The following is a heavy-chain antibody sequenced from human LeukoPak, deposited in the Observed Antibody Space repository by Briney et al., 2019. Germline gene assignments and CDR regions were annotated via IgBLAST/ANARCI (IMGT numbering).Heavy chain of an antibody. Sequence: SQTLSLTCTVSGGSISSRDYYWSWIRQPPGKGLEWIGCIFYSGSTYYNPSLKSRVTISVDTSKNQFSLKVISVTAADSAVYYCARVFQVGTTTKFDSWGQGTLVTVSS. D-gene: IGHD1-26*01. CDR1: GGSISSRDYY. CDR3: ARVFQVGTTTKFDS. V-gene: IGHV4-30-4*08. CDR2: IFYSGST. J-gene: IGHJ4*02.